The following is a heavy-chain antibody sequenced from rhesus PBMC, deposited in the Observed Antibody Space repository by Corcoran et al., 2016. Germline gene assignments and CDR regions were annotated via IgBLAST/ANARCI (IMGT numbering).Heavy chain of an antibody. CDR3: ARDPPYCTGSGCYPSGAFDF. CDR1: GGSISSNY. D-gene: IGHD2-21*01. J-gene: IGHJ3*01. CDR2: IYGSSGST. V-gene: IGHV4-160*01. Sequence: QVQLQESGPGLVKPSETLSLTCAVSGGSISSNYWSWIRQPPGKGLEWIGYIYGSSGSTHYNPPLKSRVTISTCTSKNQFSLKLSSVPAADTAVYYCARDPPYCTGSGCYPSGAFDFWGQGLRVTVSS.